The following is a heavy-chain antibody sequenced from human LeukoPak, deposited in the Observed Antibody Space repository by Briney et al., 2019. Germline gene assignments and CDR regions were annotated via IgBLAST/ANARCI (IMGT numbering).Heavy chain of an antibody. J-gene: IGHJ4*02. D-gene: IGHD6-19*01. CDR3: ARGGWSMDY. V-gene: IGHV4-59*08. CDR2: IYYSGSA. CDR1: GGSIGNHY. Sequence: SETLSLTCTVSGGSIGNHYWSWVRQPPRKGLEWIGYIYYSGSANYNPSLKSRVTLSVDTSKNQFSLRLSSVAAADTAVYFCARGGWSMDYWGQGALVTVSS.